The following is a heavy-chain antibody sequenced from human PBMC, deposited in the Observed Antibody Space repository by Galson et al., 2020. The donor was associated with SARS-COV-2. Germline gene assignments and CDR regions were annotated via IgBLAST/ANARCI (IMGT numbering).Heavy chain of an antibody. Sequence: SETLSLTCIVSGGSIKSGDYYWSWVRQPPGKGLEWIGPFYYSGSTYYNPSLKSRLSISYGTSKDQFSLELTSVTAADTAVYYCARGLSTSVVVYDGFDLWGQGTVVSVSS. D-gene: IGHD2-15*01. J-gene: IGHJ3*01. CDR1: GGSIKSGDYY. V-gene: IGHV4-30-4*01. CDR2: FYYSGST. CDR3: ARGLSTSVVVYDGFDL.